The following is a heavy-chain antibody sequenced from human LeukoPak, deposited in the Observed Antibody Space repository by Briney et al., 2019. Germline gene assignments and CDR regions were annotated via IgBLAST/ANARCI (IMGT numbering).Heavy chain of an antibody. V-gene: IGHV1-69*01. CDR1: GGTFSSYA. CDR2: IIPIFGTA. D-gene: IGHD6-13*01. Sequence: SVKVSCKASGGTFSSYAISWERQAPGQGLEWMGGIIPIFGTANYAQKFQGRVTITADESTSTAYMELSSLRSEDTAVYYCATLAYSSIWYGWDYWGQGTLVTVSS. J-gene: IGHJ4*02. CDR3: ATLAYSSIWYGWDY.